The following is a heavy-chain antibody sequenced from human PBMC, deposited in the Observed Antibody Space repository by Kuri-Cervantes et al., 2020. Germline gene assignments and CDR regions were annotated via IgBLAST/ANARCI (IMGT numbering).Heavy chain of an antibody. Sequence: LSLTCAASGFTVSSNYMSWVRQAPGKGLEWVSIIYSSGDTYYIDSVKGRFTISRDNSKNTLYLQMNSLRAEDTAVYYCARGGVVVVAATPYWGQGTLVTVSS. J-gene: IGHJ4*02. V-gene: IGHV3-66*01. D-gene: IGHD2-15*01. CDR2: IYSSGDT. CDR1: GFTVSSNY. CDR3: ARGGVVVVAATPY.